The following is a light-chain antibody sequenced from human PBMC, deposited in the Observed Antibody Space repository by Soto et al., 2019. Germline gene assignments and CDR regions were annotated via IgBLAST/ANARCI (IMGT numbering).Light chain of an antibody. CDR2: GAS. CDR3: QQYNNWPPIT. V-gene: IGKV3-15*01. CDR1: QSVSSN. J-gene: IGKJ2*01. Sequence: EIVMTQSPATLSVSPGERATLSCRASQSVSSNLAWYQQKPGQAPRLLIYGASTRATGIPDRFSGSGSGTEFTLTISSQQSEDFAVYYCQQYNNWPPITFGQGTKQEIK.